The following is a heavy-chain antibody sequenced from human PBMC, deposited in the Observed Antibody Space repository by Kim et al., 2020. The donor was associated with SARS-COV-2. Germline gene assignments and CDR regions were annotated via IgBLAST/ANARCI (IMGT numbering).Heavy chain of an antibody. V-gene: IGHV4-31*03. CDR1: GGSISSGGYY. CDR2: IYYSGST. J-gene: IGHJ4*02. D-gene: IGHD3-22*01. CDR3: ARGQGLITMIVVVGGAFDY. Sequence: SETLSLTCTVSGGSISSGGYYWSWIRQHPGKGLEWIGYIYYSGSTSYNPSLKSRVTISVDTAKNQFSLKLSSVTAADTAVYYCARGQGLITMIVVVGGAFDYWGQGTLVTVSS.